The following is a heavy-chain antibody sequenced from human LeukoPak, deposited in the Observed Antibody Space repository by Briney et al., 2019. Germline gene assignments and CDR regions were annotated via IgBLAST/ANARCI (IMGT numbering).Heavy chain of an antibody. D-gene: IGHD3-9*01. V-gene: IGHV1-24*01. Sequence: GASVKVPCKVSGYTLTELSMHWVRQAPGKGLEWMGGFDPEDGETIYAQKFQGRVTMTEDTSTDTAYMELSSLRSEDTAVYYCATGSLKYYDILTGGGFDPWGQGTLVTVSS. CDR2: FDPEDGET. CDR3: ATGSLKYYDILTGGGFDP. J-gene: IGHJ5*02. CDR1: GYTLTELS.